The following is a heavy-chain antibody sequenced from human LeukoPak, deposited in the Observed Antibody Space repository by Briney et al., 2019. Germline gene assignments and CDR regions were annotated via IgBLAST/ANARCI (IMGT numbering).Heavy chain of an antibody. D-gene: IGHD3-3*01. CDR1: GYTFTNYG. CDR3: ARTFYDFWSGFSNYDSFHI. J-gene: IGHJ3*02. V-gene: IGHV1-18*01. Sequence: ASVKVSCKASGYTFTNYGIIWVRQAPGRGLEWMGWNSAYNDNTNYAQKFQGRVTMTTDTSTNTAYMELRSLTSDDTAVYYCARTFYDFWSGFSNYDSFHIWGQGTLVTVSS. CDR2: NSAYNDNT.